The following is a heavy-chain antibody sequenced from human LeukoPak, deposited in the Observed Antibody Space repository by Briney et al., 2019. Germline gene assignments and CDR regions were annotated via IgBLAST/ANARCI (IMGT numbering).Heavy chain of an antibody. V-gene: IGHV3-30*02. J-gene: IGHJ6*03. Sequence: GGSLRLSCAASGFTFNNYGMHWVRQAPGKGLEWVAFIRYNGNNQYYADSVEGRFTISRDNSKNTLYLQMNSLKGDDTAVYYCAKDSAFYYIDVWGKGTTVIISS. CDR2: IRYNGNNQ. CDR1: GFTFNNYG. CDR3: AKDSAFYYIDV. D-gene: IGHD3-10*01.